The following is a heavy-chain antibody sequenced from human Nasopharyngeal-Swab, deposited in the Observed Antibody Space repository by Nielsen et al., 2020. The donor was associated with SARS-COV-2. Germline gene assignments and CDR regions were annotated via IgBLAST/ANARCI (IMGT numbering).Heavy chain of an antibody. V-gene: IGHV3-30-3*01. Sequence: GESLKISCAASGFSFSNSPMYWVRQAPGKGLERVAVISFDGSNEYYADSVKGRFTISRDNSQNTLFLQMSSLKTDDTAVYYCAKGAPGPLDHWGQGALVTVSS. D-gene: IGHD3-16*01. CDR1: GFSFSNSP. CDR3: AKGAPGPLDH. CDR2: ISFDGSNE. J-gene: IGHJ4*02.